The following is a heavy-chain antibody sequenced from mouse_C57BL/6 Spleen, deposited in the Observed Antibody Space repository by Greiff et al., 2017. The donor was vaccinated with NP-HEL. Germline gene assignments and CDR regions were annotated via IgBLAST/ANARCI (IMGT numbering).Heavy chain of an antibody. CDR3: ARGGTTVVGYFDV. Sequence: EVKLVESGGGLVKPGGSLKLSCAASGFTFSSYAMSWVRQTPEKRLEWVATISDGGSYTYYPDNVKGRFTISRDNAKNNLYLQMSHLKSEDTAMYYCARGGTTVVGYFDVWGTGTTVTVSS. J-gene: IGHJ1*03. V-gene: IGHV5-4*03. CDR1: GFTFSSYA. CDR2: ISDGGSYT. D-gene: IGHD1-1*01.